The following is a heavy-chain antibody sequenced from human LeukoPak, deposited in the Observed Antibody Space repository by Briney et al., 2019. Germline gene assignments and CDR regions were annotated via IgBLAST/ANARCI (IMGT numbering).Heavy chain of an antibody. J-gene: IGHJ4*02. V-gene: IGHV4-59*12. Sequence: SETLSLTCTVSGGSISSYYWSWIRQPPGKGLEWIGYIYYSGSTNYNPSLKSRVTMSVDTSKNQFSLKLSSVTAADTAVYYCARVFPGIAVAGTHFDYWGQGTLVTVSS. CDR3: ARVFPGIAVAGTHFDY. CDR1: GGSISSYY. D-gene: IGHD6-19*01. CDR2: IYYSGST.